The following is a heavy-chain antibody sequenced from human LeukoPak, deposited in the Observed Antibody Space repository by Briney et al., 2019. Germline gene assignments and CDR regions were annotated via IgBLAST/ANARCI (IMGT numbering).Heavy chain of an antibody. J-gene: IGHJ4*02. D-gene: IGHD3-22*01. V-gene: IGHV1-69*13. CDR3: ARGDYYDSSGYYPFDY. CDR1: GYTFTNNF. CDR2: IIPIFGTA. Sequence: RASVKVSCKASGYTFTNNFMHWVRQAPGQGLEWMGGIIPIFGTANYAQKFQGRVTITADESTSTAYMELSSLRSEDTAVYYCARGDYYDSSGYYPFDYWGQGTLVTVSS.